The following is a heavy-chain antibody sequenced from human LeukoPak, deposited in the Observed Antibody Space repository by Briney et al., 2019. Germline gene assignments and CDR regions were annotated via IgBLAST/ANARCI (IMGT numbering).Heavy chain of an antibody. CDR2: INPNSGST. J-gene: IGHJ6*02. CDR1: GYTFTGYY. D-gene: IGHD2-2*01. V-gene: IGHV1-2*02. Sequence: ASVKVSCKASGYTFTGYYMHWVRQAPGQGLEWMGWINPNSGSTNYAQKVQGRVTMTRDTSISTAYMELSRLRSDDTAVYYCARDSVPSYGMDVWGQGTTVTVSS. CDR3: ARDSVPSYGMDV.